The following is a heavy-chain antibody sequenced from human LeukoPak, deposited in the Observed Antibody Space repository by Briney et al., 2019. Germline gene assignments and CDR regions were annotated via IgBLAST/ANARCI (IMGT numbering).Heavy chain of an antibody. CDR2: ISGSGGST. J-gene: IGHJ1*01. D-gene: IGHD6-19*01. CDR3: AKDPPGIAVAGPEYFQH. Sequence: GGPLRLSCAASGFTFSSYAMSWVRQAPGKGLEWVSAISGSGGSTYYADSVKGRFTISRDNSKNTLYLQMNSLRAEDTAVYYCAKDPPGIAVAGPEYFQHWGQGTLVTVSS. CDR1: GFTFSSYA. V-gene: IGHV3-23*01.